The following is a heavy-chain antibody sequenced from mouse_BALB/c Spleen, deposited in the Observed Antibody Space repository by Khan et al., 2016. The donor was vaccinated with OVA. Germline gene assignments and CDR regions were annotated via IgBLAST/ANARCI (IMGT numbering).Heavy chain of an antibody. CDR3: ATSYFYGYCFDY. CDR2: ISGDSNTI. CDR1: GFTFNSYG. V-gene: IGHV5-17*02. J-gene: IGHJ2*01. D-gene: IGHD1-1*01. Sequence: EVQLVESGGGLVQPGGSRKLSCAASGFTFNSYGMHWVRQAPEKGLEWVAYISGDSNTIYYTDTVKGRFTISRDNPKNTLFLQMTSLMSEDTAMYYCATSYFYGYCFDYWGPGTTLTVS.